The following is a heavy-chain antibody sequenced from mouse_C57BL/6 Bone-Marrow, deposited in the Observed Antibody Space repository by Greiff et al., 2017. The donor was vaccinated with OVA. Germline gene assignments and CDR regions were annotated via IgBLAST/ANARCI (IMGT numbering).Heavy chain of an antibody. V-gene: IGHV1-81*01. CDR3: ARSGTTAVGSAY. Sequence: QVQLQQSGAELARPGASVKLSCKASGYTFTSYGISWVKQRTGQGLEWIGEIYPRSGNTYYNEKFKGKATLTADKSSSTAYMELRSLTSEDSAVYFCARSGTTAVGSAYWGQGTLVTVSA. J-gene: IGHJ3*01. CDR1: GYTFTSYG. D-gene: IGHD1-1*01. CDR2: IYPRSGNT.